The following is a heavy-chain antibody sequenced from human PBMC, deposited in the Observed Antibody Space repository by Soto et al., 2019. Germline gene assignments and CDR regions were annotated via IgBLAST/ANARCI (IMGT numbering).Heavy chain of an antibody. V-gene: IGHV4-39*01. CDR1: GGSISPASYY. CDR3: ARLMMDRSWYFDWFDP. Sequence: QLQLQELGPGLVKPSETLSLTCTVSGGSISPASYYWGWIRQAPGKGLEWIASINYSGPTYYSPSFKSRVAVSIDTSKDQFSLKVNSVTAADTALYFCARLMMDRSWYFDWFDPWGQGTLVTVSS. J-gene: IGHJ5*02. D-gene: IGHD6-13*01. CDR2: INYSGPT.